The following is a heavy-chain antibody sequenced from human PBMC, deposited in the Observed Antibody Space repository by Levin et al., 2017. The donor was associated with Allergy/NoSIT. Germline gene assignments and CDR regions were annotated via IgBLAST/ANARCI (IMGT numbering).Heavy chain of an antibody. Sequence: PGGSLRLSCAASGFPFTGAWMNWVRQAPGKGLEWVGRIKSKTYGGTTAYAAPVNGRFTISRDEAKDTGFLQMNSLQIDDTAVYYCTTAALVSCSGGACEAWYFDLWGRGALVAVSS. CDR3: TTAALVSCSGGACEAWYFDL. CDR1: GFPFTGAW. CDR2: IKSKTYGGTT. D-gene: IGHD2-21*02. J-gene: IGHJ2*01. V-gene: IGHV3-15*07.